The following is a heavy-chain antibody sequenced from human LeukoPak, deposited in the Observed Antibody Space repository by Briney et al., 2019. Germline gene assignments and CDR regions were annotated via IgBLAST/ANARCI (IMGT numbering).Heavy chain of an antibody. V-gene: IGHV3-21*01. Sequence: GGSLRLYCAASGFTFSSYSMNWVRQAPGKGLEWVSSISSSSSYIYYAGSVNGRFTISRHNAKNSLYLQMNSLRAEDTAVYCCARGYYDSSGNMDYWGQGTLVTVSS. J-gene: IGHJ4*02. CDR3: ARGYYDSSGNMDY. D-gene: IGHD3-22*01. CDR2: ISSSSSYI. CDR1: GFTFSSYS.